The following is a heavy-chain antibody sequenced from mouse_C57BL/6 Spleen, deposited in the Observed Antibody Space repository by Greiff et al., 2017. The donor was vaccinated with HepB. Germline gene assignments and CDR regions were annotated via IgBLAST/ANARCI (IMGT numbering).Heavy chain of an antibody. Sequence: EVQLQESGAELVRPGASVKLSCTASGFNIKDDYMHWVKQRPEQGLEWIGWIDPENGDTEYASKFQGKATITADPSSNTAYLQLSSLTSEDTAVYYCTTFYDYNGMDYWGQGTSVTVSS. J-gene: IGHJ4*01. CDR3: TTFYDYNGMDY. CDR1: GFNIKDDY. V-gene: IGHV14-4*01. D-gene: IGHD1-1*01. CDR2: IDPENGDT.